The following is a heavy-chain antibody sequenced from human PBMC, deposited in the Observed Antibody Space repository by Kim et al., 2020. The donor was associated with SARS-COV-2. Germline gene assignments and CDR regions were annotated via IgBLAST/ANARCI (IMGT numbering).Heavy chain of an antibody. V-gene: IGHV1-3*01. CDR3: ARGHSGSYYDAFDI. J-gene: IGHJ3*02. D-gene: IGHD1-26*01. Sequence: SQNFQGRVTIPRDTSATPAHMELSSLRSEDTAVYYCARGHSGSYYDAFDIWGQGTMVTVSS.